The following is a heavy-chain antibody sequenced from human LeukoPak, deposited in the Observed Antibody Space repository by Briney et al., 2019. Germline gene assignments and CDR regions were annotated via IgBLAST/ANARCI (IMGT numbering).Heavy chain of an antibody. CDR3: ARAREYLAIDY. V-gene: IGHV3-66*02. D-gene: IGHD2/OR15-2a*01. CDR2: LYSAGNT. CDR1: GFTVSSNY. Sequence: PGGSLRLFCAASGFTVSSNYMNWVRQAPGKGLEWVSVLYSAGNTFYADSVKGRFTISRGNSKNTLYLQMNSLRPEDTAVYYCARAREYLAIDYWGQGTLVTVSS. J-gene: IGHJ4*02.